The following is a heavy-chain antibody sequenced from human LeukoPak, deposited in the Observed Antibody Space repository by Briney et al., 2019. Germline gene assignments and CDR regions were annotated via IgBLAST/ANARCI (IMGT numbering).Heavy chain of an antibody. D-gene: IGHD2-2*01. J-gene: IGHJ6*03. CDR3: ARDIVVVPAATTRDYYYYMDV. Sequence: GASVKVSCKASGGTFSSYAISWVRQAPGQGLEWMGRIIPIFGTANYAQKFQGRVTITTDESTTTAYMELSSLRSEDTAVYYCARDIVVVPAATTRDYYYYMDVWSKGTTVTVSS. CDR2: IIPIFGTA. V-gene: IGHV1-69*05. CDR1: GGTFSSYA.